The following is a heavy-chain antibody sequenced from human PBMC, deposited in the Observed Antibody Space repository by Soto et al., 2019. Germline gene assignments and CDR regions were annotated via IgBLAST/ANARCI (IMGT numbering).Heavy chain of an antibody. J-gene: IGHJ4*01. D-gene: IGHD3-3*01. V-gene: IGHV1-18*01. CDR3: ARDDGGGITIE. CDR2: ISAYNGNT. CDR1: GYTFTSYA. Sequence: QVQLVQSGAEVKKPGASVKVSCKASGYTFTSYAISWVRQAPGQGLERMGWISAYNGNTKYAQKPQGRVTMTTATSTSTAYMELRGLGSDDSAVYSCARDDGGGITIEWGHGTLVTVSS.